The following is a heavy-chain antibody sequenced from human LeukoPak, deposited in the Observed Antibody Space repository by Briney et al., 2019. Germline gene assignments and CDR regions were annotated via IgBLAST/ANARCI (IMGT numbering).Heavy chain of an antibody. Sequence: GGSLRLSCEVSGVTVSSNYMSWVRQAPGRGLNAVSIIYSGGTTYYADSVKGRFTFSRDNSKNTLYLQMNSLRAEDTAVYYCARNDYGLWYGMDVWGQGTTVTVSS. CDR1: GVTVSSNY. V-gene: IGHV3-66*01. J-gene: IGHJ6*02. CDR2: IYSGGTT. CDR3: ARNDYGLWYGMDV. D-gene: IGHD4/OR15-4a*01.